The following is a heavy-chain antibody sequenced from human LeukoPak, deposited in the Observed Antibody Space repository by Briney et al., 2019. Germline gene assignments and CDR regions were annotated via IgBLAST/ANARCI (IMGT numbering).Heavy chain of an antibody. J-gene: IGHJ4*02. CDR3: ARDHPRGNGAMWYYFDY. CDR2: ISAYNGNT. CDR1: GYTFTSYG. V-gene: IGHV1-18*01. D-gene: IGHD2-8*01. Sequence: ASVTVSCKASGYTFTSYGISWVRQAPGQGVEWMGWISAYNGNTNYAQKLQGRVTMTPDTSTSTAYMELRSLRSDDTAVYYCARDHPRGNGAMWYYFDYWGQGTLVTVSS.